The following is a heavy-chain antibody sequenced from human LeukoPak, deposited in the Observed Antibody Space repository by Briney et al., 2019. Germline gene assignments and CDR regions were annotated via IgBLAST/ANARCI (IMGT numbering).Heavy chain of an antibody. CDR2: IDPSDSYS. J-gene: IGHJ3*02. Sequence: GESLKISCKVSGYRFTSYWITWVRQVPGKGLEWMGTIDPSDSYSNYSPSFQGHVTISTDKSCNTAYLQWSGLKASATAMYYCTRRLSSGCYTLFLDAFEIWGQGTKVTVFS. V-gene: IGHV5-10-1*01. CDR3: TRRLSSGCYTLFLDAFEI. CDR1: GYRFTSYW. D-gene: IGHD6-19*01.